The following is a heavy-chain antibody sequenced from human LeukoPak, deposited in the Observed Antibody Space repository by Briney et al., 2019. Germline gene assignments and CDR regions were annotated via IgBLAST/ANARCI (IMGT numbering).Heavy chain of an antibody. CDR3: ARVHIVVVPAALAYFDY. CDR1: GGSFSGYY. Sequence: SETLSLTCAVYGGSFSGYYWSWIRQPPWKGLEWIGEINHSGSTNYNPSLKSRVTISVDTSKNQFSLKLSSVTAADTAVYYCARVHIVVVPAALAYFDYWGQGTLVTVSS. V-gene: IGHV4-34*01. D-gene: IGHD2-2*01. CDR2: INHSGST. J-gene: IGHJ4*02.